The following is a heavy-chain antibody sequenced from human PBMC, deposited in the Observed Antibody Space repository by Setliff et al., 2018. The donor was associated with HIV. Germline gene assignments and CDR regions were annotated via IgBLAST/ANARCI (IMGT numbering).Heavy chain of an antibody. V-gene: IGHV1-2*02. J-gene: IGHJ5*02. Sequence: ASVKVSCKASGYFFTGYYMHWVRQAPGKGLEWMGWIHPNTGDTQYAQKLQGRVTVTRDTPISTAYMEVKKLRSDDTAVYFCARDNRTGYGSGWPLDPWGQGTLVTVSS. CDR2: IHPNTGDT. D-gene: IGHD6-19*01. CDR1: GYFFTGYY. CDR3: ARDNRTGYGSGWPLDP.